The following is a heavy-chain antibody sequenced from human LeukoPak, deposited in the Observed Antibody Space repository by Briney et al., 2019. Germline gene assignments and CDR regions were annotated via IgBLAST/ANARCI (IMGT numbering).Heavy chain of an antibody. Sequence: GGSLRLSCAASGFTFSSYAMSWVRQAPGKGLEWVSSISSSSSYIYYADSVKGRFTVSRDNAKNSLYLQMNSLRAEDTAVYYCARGDSGYDFRYYWGQGTLVTVSS. CDR2: ISSSSSYI. D-gene: IGHD5-12*01. V-gene: IGHV3-21*01. CDR3: ARGDSGYDFRYY. CDR1: GFTFSSYA. J-gene: IGHJ4*02.